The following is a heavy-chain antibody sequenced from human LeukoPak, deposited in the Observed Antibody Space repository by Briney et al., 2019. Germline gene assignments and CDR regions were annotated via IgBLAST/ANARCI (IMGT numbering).Heavy chain of an antibody. CDR2: ISYDGSNK. D-gene: IGHD6-13*01. CDR3: ARGAYSSSWSNFDY. V-gene: IGHV3-30*04. J-gene: IGHJ4*02. Sequence: PGRSLRLSCAASGFTFSSYAMHWVRQAPGKGLEWVAAISYDGSNKYYADSVKGRFTISRDNSKNTLYLQMNSLRAEDTAVYYCARGAYSSSWSNFDYWGQGTLVTVSS. CDR1: GFTFSSYA.